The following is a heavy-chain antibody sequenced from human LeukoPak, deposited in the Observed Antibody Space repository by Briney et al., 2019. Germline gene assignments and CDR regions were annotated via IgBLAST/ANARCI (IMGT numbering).Heavy chain of an antibody. V-gene: IGHV4-34*01. Sequence: PSETLSLTCAVYGGSFSGYYWSWIRQPPGKGLEWIGEINHSGSTNYNPSLKSRVTISVDTSKNQFSLKLSSVTAADTAVYYCARAILSGYPDSWGQGTLVIVFS. D-gene: IGHD3-3*01. J-gene: IGHJ4*02. CDR1: GGSFSGYY. CDR2: INHSGST. CDR3: ARAILSGYPDS.